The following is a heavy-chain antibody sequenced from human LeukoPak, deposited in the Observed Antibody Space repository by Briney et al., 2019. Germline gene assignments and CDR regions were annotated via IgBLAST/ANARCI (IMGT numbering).Heavy chain of an antibody. J-gene: IGHJ4*02. CDR2: IIPIFGTA. CDR1: GGTFSSYA. CDR3: ARIAVAGTTVDY. Sequence: SVKVSCKASGGTFSSYAISWVRQAPGQGLEWMGRIIPIFGTANYAQKFQGRVTITTDESTSTAYMELSSLRSGDTAVYYCARIAVAGTTVDYWGQGTLVTVSS. V-gene: IGHV1-69*05. D-gene: IGHD6-19*01.